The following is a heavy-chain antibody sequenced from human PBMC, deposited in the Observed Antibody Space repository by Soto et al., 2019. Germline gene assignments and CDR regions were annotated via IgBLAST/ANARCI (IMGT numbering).Heavy chain of an antibody. CDR1: GYSFFSYY. Sequence: ASVKVSCKASGYSFFSYYIHWVRQAPGQGLEWMGRFLASGGNTDYAQRFRGRVSMTRDTSSTNTVSLELTSLTSDDTAVYYCASGAETIFGVIDSWGQRPRVTVSS. V-gene: IGHV1-46*01. CDR2: FLASGGNT. J-gene: IGHJ4*02. CDR3: ASGAETIFGVIDS. D-gene: IGHD3-3*02.